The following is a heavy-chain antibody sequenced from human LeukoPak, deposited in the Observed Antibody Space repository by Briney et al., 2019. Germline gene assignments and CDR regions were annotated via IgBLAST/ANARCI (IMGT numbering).Heavy chain of an antibody. CDR1: GFTFSSYA. D-gene: IGHD1-26*01. CDR2: ISGSGGST. V-gene: IGHV3-23*01. Sequence: GGSLRLSCAASGFTFSSYAMSWVRQAPGKGLEWVSAISGSGGSTYYADSVKGRFTISRDNSKNTLYLQMNSLRAEDTAIYYCAKEGHGGIYGDDAFDIWGQGTMVTVSS. J-gene: IGHJ3*02. CDR3: AKEGHGGIYGDDAFDI.